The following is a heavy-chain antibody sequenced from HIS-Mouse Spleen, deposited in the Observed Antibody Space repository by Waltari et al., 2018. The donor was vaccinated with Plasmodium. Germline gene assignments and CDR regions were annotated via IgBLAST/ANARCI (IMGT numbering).Heavy chain of an antibody. J-gene: IGHJ4*02. D-gene: IGHD5-18*01. CDR1: GGSISSYY. CDR3: ARASGGYSYGRVFDY. Sequence: QVQLQESGPGLVKPSETLSLTCTVSGGSISSYYWSWIRQPAGKGLEWIGGIYTSGSTNYNPSRKSLVTMSVDTSKNQFSLKLSSVTAADTAGYYCARASGGYSYGRVFDYWGQGTLVTVSS. CDR2: IYTSGST. V-gene: IGHV4-4*07.